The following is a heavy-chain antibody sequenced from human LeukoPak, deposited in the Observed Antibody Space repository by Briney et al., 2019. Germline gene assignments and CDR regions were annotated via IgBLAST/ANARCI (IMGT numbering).Heavy chain of an antibody. J-gene: IGHJ4*02. V-gene: IGHV3-7*04. CDR2: IKEDGGKK. CDR3: TRVGYIDEGIDY. Sequence: GGSLRLSCVASGFPFSSYWMTWVRQAPGKGLEWVANIKEDGGKKSYVDSVKGRFTISRDNAKNSLYLQMNSLRAEDTAIYYCTRVGYIDEGIDYWGQGTLVTVSS. CDR1: GFPFSSYW. D-gene: IGHD5-24*01.